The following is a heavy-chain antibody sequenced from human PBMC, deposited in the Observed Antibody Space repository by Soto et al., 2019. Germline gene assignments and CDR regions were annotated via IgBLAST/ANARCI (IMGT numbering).Heavy chain of an antibody. CDR2: ITSRSDTI. CDR3: ARSSGHYRPFDS. V-gene: IGHV3-48*03. CDR1: GFTFSSYE. Sequence: EVQLVESGGGLVQPGGSLRLSCAASGFTFSSYEMNWVRQAPGKGLEWVSHITSRSDTIYYADSVKGRFTISIDNAETSLYLQMNSLRAEDTAVYYCARSSGHYRPFDSWGQGTLVTVSS. D-gene: IGHD3-22*01. J-gene: IGHJ4*02.